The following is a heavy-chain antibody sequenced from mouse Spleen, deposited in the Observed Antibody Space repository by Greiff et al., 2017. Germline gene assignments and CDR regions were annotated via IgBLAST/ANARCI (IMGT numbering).Heavy chain of an antibody. J-gene: IGHJ2*01. V-gene: IGHV1-4*01. CDR3: ARWDYFDY. Sequence: VQVVESGAELARPGASVKMSCKASGYTFTSYTMHWVKQRPGQGLEWIGYINPSSGYTKYNQKFKDKATLTADKSSSTAYMQLSSLTSEDSAVYYCARWDYFDYWGQGTTLTVSS. CDR2: INPSSGYT. D-gene: IGHD4-1*01. CDR1: GYTFTSYT.